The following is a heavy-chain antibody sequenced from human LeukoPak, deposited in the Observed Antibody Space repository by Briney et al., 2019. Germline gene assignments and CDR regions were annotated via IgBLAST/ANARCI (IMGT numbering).Heavy chain of an antibody. CDR1: GFTFSSYA. D-gene: IGHD1-26*01. V-gene: IGHV3-23*01. Sequence: GGSLRLSCAASGFTFSSYAMNWVRQAPGKGLEWVSAITGSGGRTYYADSVKGRFTISRDNSKNTLYLQMNSLRAEDTAVYHCARDRVGATYGSYYFDYWGQGTLVTVSS. J-gene: IGHJ4*02. CDR2: ITGSGGRT. CDR3: ARDRVGATYGSYYFDY.